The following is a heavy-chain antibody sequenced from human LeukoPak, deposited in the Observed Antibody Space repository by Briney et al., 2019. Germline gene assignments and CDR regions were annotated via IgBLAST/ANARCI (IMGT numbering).Heavy chain of an antibody. D-gene: IGHD2-2*01. Sequence: PGRSQRLSCAASGFTFSSYSMNWVRQAPGKGLEWVSSISSSSSYIYYADSVKGRFTISRDNAKNSLYLQMNSLRAEDTAVYYCARIVVVPAAVHYYMDVWGKGTTVTVSS. CDR3: ARIVVVPAAVHYYMDV. CDR1: GFTFSSYS. V-gene: IGHV3-21*01. J-gene: IGHJ6*03. CDR2: ISSSSSYI.